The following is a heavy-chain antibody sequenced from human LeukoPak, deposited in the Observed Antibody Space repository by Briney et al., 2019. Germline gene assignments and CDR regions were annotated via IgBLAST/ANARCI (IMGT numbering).Heavy chain of an antibody. CDR3: ARAQVRIAARPPSLDY. J-gene: IGHJ4*02. CDR1: GFTFSSYA. Sequence: GRSLRLSCAASGFTFSSYAMHWVRQAPGKGLEWVAVISYDGSNKYYADSVKGRFTISRDNSKNTLYLQMNSLRAEDTAVYYCARAQVRIAARPPSLDYWGQGTLVTVSS. V-gene: IGHV3-30-3*01. D-gene: IGHD6-6*01. CDR2: ISYDGSNK.